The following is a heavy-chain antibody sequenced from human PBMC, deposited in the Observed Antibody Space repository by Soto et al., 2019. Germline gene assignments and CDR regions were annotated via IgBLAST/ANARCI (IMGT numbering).Heavy chain of an antibody. Sequence: EVQLLESGGGLVQPGGSLRLSCAASGFTFSSYAMSWVRQAPGKGLEWVSAISGSGGSTYYADSVKGRFTISRDNTKNTLYLQMTSLRAEDTAVYYCAKDYYGSGSFDYWGQGPLVTVSS. D-gene: IGHD3-10*01. CDR2: ISGSGGST. CDR3: AKDYYGSGSFDY. J-gene: IGHJ4*02. CDR1: GFTFSSYA. V-gene: IGHV3-23*01.